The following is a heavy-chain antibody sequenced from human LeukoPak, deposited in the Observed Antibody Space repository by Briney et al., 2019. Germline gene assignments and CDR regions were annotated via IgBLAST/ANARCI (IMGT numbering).Heavy chain of an antibody. D-gene: IGHD3-16*01. J-gene: IGHJ3*02. CDR2: IIPIFGTA. CDR3: ARDKRGYAFDI. V-gene: IGHV1-69*01. Sequence: ASVKVSCKASGGTFSSYAISWVRQAPGQGLEWMGGIIPIFGTANYAQKFQGRVAITADESTSTAYMELSSLRSEDTAVYYCARDKRGYAFDIWGQGTMVTVSS. CDR1: GGTFSSYA.